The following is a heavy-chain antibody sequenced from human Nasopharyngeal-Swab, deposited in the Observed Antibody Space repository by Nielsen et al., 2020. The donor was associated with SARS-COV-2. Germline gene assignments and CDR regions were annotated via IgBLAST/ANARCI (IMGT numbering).Heavy chain of an antibody. CDR3: ARASITMIVVVDAFDI. J-gene: IGHJ3*02. CDR2: IYYSGST. V-gene: IGHV4-31*02. D-gene: IGHD3-22*01. Sequence: WIRQPLEKGLEWIGYIYYSGSTYYNPSLKSRVTISVDTSKNQFSLKLSSVTAADTAVYYCARASITMIVVVDAFDIWGQGTMVTVSS.